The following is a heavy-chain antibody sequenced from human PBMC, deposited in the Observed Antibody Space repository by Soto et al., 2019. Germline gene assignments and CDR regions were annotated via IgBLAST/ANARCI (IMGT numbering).Heavy chain of an antibody. J-gene: IGHJ3*02. D-gene: IGHD3-22*01. CDR1: GGSISSGDYY. V-gene: IGHV4-30-4*01. CDR2: IYYSGST. CDR3: ARGGYYYDSSGYYSGAFDI. Sequence: QVQLQESGPGLVKPSQTLSLTCTVSGGSISSGDYYWSWIRQPPGKGLEWIGYIYYSGSTYYNPSLKSRVTLSVDTSKNQFSLKLSSVTAADTAVYYCARGGYYYDSSGYYSGAFDIWGQGTMVTVSS.